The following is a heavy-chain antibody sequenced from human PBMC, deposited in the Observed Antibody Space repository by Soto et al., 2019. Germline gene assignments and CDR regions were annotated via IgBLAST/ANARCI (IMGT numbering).Heavy chain of an antibody. Sequence: ASVKVSCKASGYTFTGYYMHWVRQAPGQGLEWMGWINPNSGGTNYAQKFQGWVTMTRDTSISTAYMELSRLRSEDTAVYYCARVSSAAADDYYYYGMDVWGQGTTVTVSS. V-gene: IGHV1-2*04. CDR1: GYTFTGYY. J-gene: IGHJ6*02. CDR3: ARVSSAAADDYYYYGMDV. D-gene: IGHD6-13*01. CDR2: INPNSGGT.